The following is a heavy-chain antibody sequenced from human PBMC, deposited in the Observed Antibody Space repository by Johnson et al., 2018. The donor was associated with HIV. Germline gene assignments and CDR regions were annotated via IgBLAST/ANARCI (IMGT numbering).Heavy chain of an antibody. D-gene: IGHD3-3*01. V-gene: IGHV3-30*04. CDR2: ISYDGSNK. J-gene: IGHJ3*01. Sequence: QVQLVESGGGVVQPGRSLRLSCAASGFTFSSYAMHWVRQAPGKGLEWVAVISYDGSNKYYADSVKGRFTISRDNSKNTLYLQMNSLRAEDTSVFYCARPPPYYDFWSGNYAFDFWGQGTMVTVSS. CDR1: GFTFSSYA. CDR3: ARPPPYYDFWSGNYAFDF.